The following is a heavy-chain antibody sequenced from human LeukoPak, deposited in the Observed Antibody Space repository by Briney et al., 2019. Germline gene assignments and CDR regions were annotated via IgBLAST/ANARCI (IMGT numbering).Heavy chain of an antibody. J-gene: IGHJ4*02. Sequence: SQTLSLTCTVSGGSTSSGDYYWSWIRRPPGKGLEWIGYIYYSGSTYYNPSLKSRVTISVDTSKNQFSLKLSSVTAADTAVYYCARSYDFWSGTLGYWGQGTLVTVSS. V-gene: IGHV4-30-4*08. CDR1: GGSTSSGDYY. CDR3: ARSYDFWSGTLGY. D-gene: IGHD3-3*01. CDR2: IYYSGST.